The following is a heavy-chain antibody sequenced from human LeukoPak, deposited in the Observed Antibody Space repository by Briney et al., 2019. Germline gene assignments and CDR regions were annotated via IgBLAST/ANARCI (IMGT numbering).Heavy chain of an antibody. CDR1: GGSISSGGYY. J-gene: IGHJ4*02. CDR3: ARGRGYYDSSGYAHFDY. CDR2: IYYSGST. Sequence: SETLSLTCTVSGGSISSGGYYWSWIRQHPGKGLEWIGYIYYSGSTYYNPSLKSRVTISVDTSKNQFSLKLSSVTAADTAVYYCARGRGYYDSSGYAHFDYWGQGTLVTVSS. V-gene: IGHV4-31*03. D-gene: IGHD3-22*01.